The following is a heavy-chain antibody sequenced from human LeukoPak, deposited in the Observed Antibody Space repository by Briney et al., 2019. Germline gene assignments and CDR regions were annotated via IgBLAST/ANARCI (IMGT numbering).Heavy chain of an antibody. CDR2: IIPILGIA. Sequence: ASVKLSRKASGGTFSSYAISWVRQAPGQGLEWMGRIIPILGIANYAQKFQGRVTITADKSTSTAYMELSSLRSEDTAVYYCATHESYGLFDYWGQGTLVTVSS. CDR3: ATHESYGLFDY. J-gene: IGHJ4*02. V-gene: IGHV1-69*04. CDR1: GGTFSSYA. D-gene: IGHD5-18*01.